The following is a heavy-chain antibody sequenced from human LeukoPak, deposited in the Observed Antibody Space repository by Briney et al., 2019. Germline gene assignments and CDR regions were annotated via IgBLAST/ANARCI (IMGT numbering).Heavy chain of an antibody. CDR1: GFTFSSYG. Sequence: AGGSLRLSCAASGFTFSSYGMSWVRQAPGKGLEWVSVIYSGGSTYYADSVKGRFTISRDNSKNTLYLQMNSLRAEDTAVYYCARARYYYDSSGYYFDYWGQGTLVTVSS. CDR3: ARARYYYDSSGYYFDY. D-gene: IGHD3-22*01. V-gene: IGHV3-53*01. J-gene: IGHJ4*02. CDR2: IYSGGST.